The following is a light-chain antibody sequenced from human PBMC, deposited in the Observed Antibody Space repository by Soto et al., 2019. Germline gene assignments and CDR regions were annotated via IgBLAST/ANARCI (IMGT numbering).Light chain of an antibody. CDR2: EVS. V-gene: IGLV2-14*01. CDR1: STDVGGYNY. J-gene: IGLJ1*01. Sequence: QSVLAQPSSVSGSPGQSITISCTGTSTDVGGYNYVSWYQHHPGKGPKLIIYEVSNRPSGVSDRFSGSKSGNKASLIISNLEAEDESDYYCGSYTSTDTPFVFGNGTRSPS. CDR3: GSYTSTDTPFV.